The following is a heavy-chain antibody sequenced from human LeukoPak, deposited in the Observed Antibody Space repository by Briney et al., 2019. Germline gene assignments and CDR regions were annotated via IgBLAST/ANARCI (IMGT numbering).Heavy chain of an antibody. Sequence: GGSLRLSCAASEFTVSSNYMSWVRQAPGKGLEWVSLIYSAGSTYYADSVKGRFTISRHNSRNTLYLQMNSLRAEDTAVYYCARHIGFDALDIWGQGTMVTVSS. CDR2: IYSAGST. V-gene: IGHV3-53*04. CDR1: EFTVSSNY. CDR3: ARHIGFDALDI. J-gene: IGHJ3*02.